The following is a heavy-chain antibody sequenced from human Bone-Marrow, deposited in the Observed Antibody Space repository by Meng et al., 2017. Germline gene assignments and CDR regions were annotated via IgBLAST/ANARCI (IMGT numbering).Heavy chain of an antibody. CDR3: ATGETRYWFDP. Sequence: LVETGGGLIQHGGSLIRACGASGFIVSSKYMSCVRQPPGKGMEWVSVMYSGGDTHYTDSVKGRFTISKDNSKNSLYLQMNNLRAEDTAVYYCATGETRYWFDPWGQGTLVTVSS. D-gene: IGHD1-26*01. CDR2: MYSGGDT. J-gene: IGHJ5*02. CDR1: GFIVSSKY. V-gene: IGHV3-53*02.